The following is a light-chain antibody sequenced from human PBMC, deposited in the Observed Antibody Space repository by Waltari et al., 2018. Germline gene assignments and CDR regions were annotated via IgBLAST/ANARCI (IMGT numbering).Light chain of an antibody. CDR1: QSISSW. CDR2: KAS. J-gene: IGKJ1*01. V-gene: IGKV1-5*03. Sequence: DIQMTQSPSTLSASVGDRVTITCRASQSISSWLAWYQQKPGKAPTILIYKASSLESGVPSRFSGSGSGTEFTLTISSLLPDDFATYYCQQYNRRWTFGQGTKVEIK. CDR3: QQYNRRWT.